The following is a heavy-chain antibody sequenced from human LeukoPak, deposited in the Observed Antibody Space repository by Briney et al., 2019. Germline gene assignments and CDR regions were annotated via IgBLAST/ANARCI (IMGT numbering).Heavy chain of an antibody. V-gene: IGHV3-48*04. J-gene: IGHJ6*04. Sequence: GGSLRLSCAASGFTVSSNCMNWVRQAPGKGLEWVSYISSSGSTIYYADSVKGRFTISRDNAKNSLYLQMNSLRAEDTAVYYCAELGITMIGGVWGKGTTVTISS. CDR1: GFTVSSNC. D-gene: IGHD3-10*02. CDR3: AELGITMIGGV. CDR2: ISSSGSTI.